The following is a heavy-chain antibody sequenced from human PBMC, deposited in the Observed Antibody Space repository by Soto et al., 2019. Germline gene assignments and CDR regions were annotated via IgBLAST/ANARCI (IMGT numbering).Heavy chain of an antibody. D-gene: IGHD1-1*01. V-gene: IGHV3-48*03. CDR1: GFTFSSYE. J-gene: IGHJ4*02. CDR3: ERELERRPIDY. Sequence: GGSLRLSCAASGFTFSSYEMNWVRQAPGKGLEWVSYISSSGSTIYYADSVKGRFTISRDNAKNSLYLQMNSLRAEDTAVYYCERELERRPIDYWGQGTLVTVSS. CDR2: ISSSGSTI.